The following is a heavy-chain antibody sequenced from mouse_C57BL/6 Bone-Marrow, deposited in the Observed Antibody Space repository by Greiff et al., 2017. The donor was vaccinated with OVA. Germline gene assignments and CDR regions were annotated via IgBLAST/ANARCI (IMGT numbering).Heavy chain of an antibody. CDR1: GFTFSDYG. J-gene: IGHJ1*03. V-gene: IGHV5-17*01. D-gene: IGHD2-5*01. Sequence: EVKLQESGGGLVKPGGSLKLSCAASGFTFSDYGMHWVRQAPEKGLEWVAYISSGSSTIYYADTVKGRFTISRDNAKNTLFLQMTSLRSEDTAMYYCARDNYYSNYEGYFDVWGTGTTVTVSS. CDR3: ARDNYYSNYEGYFDV. CDR2: ISSGSSTI.